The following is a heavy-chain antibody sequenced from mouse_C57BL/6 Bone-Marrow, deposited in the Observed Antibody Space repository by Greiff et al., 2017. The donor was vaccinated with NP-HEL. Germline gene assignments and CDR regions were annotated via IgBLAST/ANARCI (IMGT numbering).Heavy chain of an antibody. Sequence: QVQLQQPGAELVKPGASVKLSCKASGYTFTSYWMQWVKQRPGQGLEWIGEIDPSDSYTNYNHKFKGKATLTVDTSSSTAYMQLSSLTSEDSAVYYCARPSYYGSTWFAYWGQGTLVTVSA. V-gene: IGHV1-50*01. J-gene: IGHJ3*01. D-gene: IGHD1-1*01. CDR1: GYTFTSYW. CDR2: IDPSDSYT. CDR3: ARPSYYGSTWFAY.